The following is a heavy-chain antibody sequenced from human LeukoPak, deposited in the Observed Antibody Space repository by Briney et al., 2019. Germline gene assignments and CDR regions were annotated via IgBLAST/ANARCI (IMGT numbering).Heavy chain of an antibody. V-gene: IGHV3-7*01. Sequence: GGSLRLSCAVSGFTFRNYWMSWVRQAPGKGLEWVANIKEDGSEKYYVDSVKGRFTISRDNAKNSLYLQMSSLRAEDTALYYCARDLGQYYDTSDNWFDPWGQGTLVTVSS. CDR1: GFTFRNYW. CDR2: IKEDGSEK. CDR3: ARDLGQYYDTSDNWFDP. D-gene: IGHD3-22*01. J-gene: IGHJ5*02.